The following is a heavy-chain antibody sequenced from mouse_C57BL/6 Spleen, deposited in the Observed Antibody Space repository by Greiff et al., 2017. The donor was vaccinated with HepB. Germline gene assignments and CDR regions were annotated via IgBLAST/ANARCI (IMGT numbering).Heavy chain of an antibody. CDR3: ARDGHYDYDGCAY. V-gene: IGHV5-4*01. D-gene: IGHD2-4*01. Sequence: EVMLVESGGGLVKPGGSLKLSCAASGFTFSSYAMSWVRQTPEKRLEWVATISDGGSYTYYPDNVKGRFTISRDNAENNLYLQMSHLKSEDTAMYYCARDGHYDYDGCAYWGQGPLVTVS. CDR2: ISDGGSYT. J-gene: IGHJ3*01. CDR1: GFTFSSYA.